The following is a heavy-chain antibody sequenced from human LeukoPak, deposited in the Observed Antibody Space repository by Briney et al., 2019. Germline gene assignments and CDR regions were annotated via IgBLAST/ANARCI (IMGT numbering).Heavy chain of an antibody. D-gene: IGHD6-19*01. J-gene: IGHJ4*02. CDR3: ARDQGSGWPIFDY. CDR2: INPNSGGT. Sequence: ASVKVSCKASGYTFTGYYMHWVRQAPGQGLEWMGRINPNSGGTNYAQKFQGRVTMTRDTSTSTVYMELSSLRSEDTAVYYCARDQGSGWPIFDYWGQGTLVTVSS. V-gene: IGHV1-2*06. CDR1: GYTFTGYY.